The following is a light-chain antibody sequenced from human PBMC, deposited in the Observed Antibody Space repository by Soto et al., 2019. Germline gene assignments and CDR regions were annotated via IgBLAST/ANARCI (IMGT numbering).Light chain of an antibody. CDR1: QSISSW. Sequence: DIQMTQSPSTLSVSVGDRVTITCRASQSISSWLAWYQQKPGKAPKSLIYKASSLESGVPSRFSGSGSGTEFTLTISSLQPDEFATYYCQQYSIYPIPFGQGTRLEIK. CDR2: KAS. V-gene: IGKV1-5*03. J-gene: IGKJ5*01. CDR3: QQYSIYPIP.